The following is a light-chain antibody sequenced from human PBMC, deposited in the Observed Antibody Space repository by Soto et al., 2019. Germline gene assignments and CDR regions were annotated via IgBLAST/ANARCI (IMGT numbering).Light chain of an antibody. J-gene: IGKJ4*01. V-gene: IGKV1-12*01. CDR3: QQAHSFPIT. CDR2: AAS. CDR1: QGISSL. Sequence: DIQMTQSPSSVSASVGDRVTITCRASQGISSLLSWYQQKPGTAPNLLISAASRLQSGVPSRFSRSGSGTDFTLIISNLQPEDFATYYCQQAHSFPITFGGGNKVEI.